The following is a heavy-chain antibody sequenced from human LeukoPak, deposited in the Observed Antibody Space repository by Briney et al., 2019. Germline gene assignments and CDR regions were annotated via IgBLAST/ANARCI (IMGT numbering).Heavy chain of an antibody. D-gene: IGHD6-19*01. V-gene: IGHV4-34*01. CDR3: ARVVAVAGTHPSPHHDY. Sequence: SETLSLTCAVYGGSFSGYYWSWIRQPPGKGLEWIGEINHSGSTNYNPSLKSRVTISVDTSKNQFSLKLSSVTAADTAVYYCARVVAVAGTHPSPHHDYWGQGTLVTVSS. CDR2: INHSGST. J-gene: IGHJ4*02. CDR1: GGSFSGYY.